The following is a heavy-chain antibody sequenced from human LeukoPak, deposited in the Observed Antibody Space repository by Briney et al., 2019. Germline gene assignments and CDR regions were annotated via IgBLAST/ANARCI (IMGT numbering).Heavy chain of an antibody. Sequence: GGSLRLSCAASGFSFSNYGMNWVRQAPGKGLEWVAVISSDGSNEYYADSVKGRFTISRDNSKNTLYLQMNSLRAADTAVYYCARDKGTSYPSSFDYWGQGTLVTVSS. CDR1: GFSFSNYG. J-gene: IGHJ4*02. V-gene: IGHV3-30*03. CDR3: ARDKGTSYPSSFDY. CDR2: ISSDGSNE. D-gene: IGHD6-6*01.